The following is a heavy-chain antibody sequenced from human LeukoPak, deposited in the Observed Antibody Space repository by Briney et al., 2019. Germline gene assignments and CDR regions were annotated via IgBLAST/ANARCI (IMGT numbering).Heavy chain of an antibody. CDR1: GGSISSYY. CDR3: ARDEGGSAFDI. V-gene: IGHV4-59*01. J-gene: IGHJ3*02. CDR2: IYHSGST. D-gene: IGHD3-16*01. Sequence: SETLSLTCTVSGGSISSYYWSWIRQPPGKGLEWIGCIYHSGSTNYNPSLKSRVTISVDTSKNQFSLKLSSVTAADTAVYYCARDEGGSAFDIWGQGTMVTVSS.